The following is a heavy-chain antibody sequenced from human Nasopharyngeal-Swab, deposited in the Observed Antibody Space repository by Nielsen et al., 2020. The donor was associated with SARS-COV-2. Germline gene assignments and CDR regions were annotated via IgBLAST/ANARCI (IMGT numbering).Heavy chain of an antibody. D-gene: IGHD3-22*01. CDR3: ARSYDSSGYYFGSSYYFDY. CDR1: GYTFTSYY. V-gene: IGHV1-46*01. J-gene: IGHJ4*02. Sequence: ASVKVSCKASGYTFTSYYMHWVRQAPGQGLEWMGIVNPSGGSTIYAQKFQGRVTMTRDTSTSTVYMELSSLRSEDTAVYYCARSYDSSGYYFGSSYYFDYWGQGTLVTVSS. CDR2: VNPSGGST.